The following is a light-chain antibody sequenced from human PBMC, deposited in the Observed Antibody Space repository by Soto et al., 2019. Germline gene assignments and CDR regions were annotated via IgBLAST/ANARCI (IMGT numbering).Light chain of an antibody. CDR3: QAWDSCTVL. CDR2: QDS. Sequence: SYELTQPPSVSVSPGQTASITCSGDKLGDKYACWYQQKPGQSPVLVIYQDSKRPSGIPERFSGSNSGNTATLTISGTQAMDEADYYCQAWDSCTVLFGGGTKVTVL. CDR1: KLGDKY. J-gene: IGLJ2*01. V-gene: IGLV3-1*01.